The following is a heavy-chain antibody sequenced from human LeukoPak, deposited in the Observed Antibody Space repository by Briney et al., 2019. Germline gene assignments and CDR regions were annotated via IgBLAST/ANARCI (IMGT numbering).Heavy chain of an antibody. CDR3: ARIMAGELLLFDY. CDR1: GGSISSSNW. Sequence: SETLSLTCAVSGGSISSSNWWSWVRQPPGKGLEWIGEIYHSGSTNYNPSLKSRVTTSVDTSKNQFSLKLSSVTAADTAVYYCARIMAGELLLFDYWGQGTLVTVSS. D-gene: IGHD1-26*01. CDR2: IYHSGST. J-gene: IGHJ4*02. V-gene: IGHV4-4*02.